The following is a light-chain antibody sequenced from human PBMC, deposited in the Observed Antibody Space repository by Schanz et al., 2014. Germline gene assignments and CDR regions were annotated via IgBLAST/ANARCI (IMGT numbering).Light chain of an antibody. Sequence: QSALTQPPSVSGSPGQSVTISCTGTSSDVGAYNYVSWYQQHPGKAPKLMIYEVSKRPSGVPDRFSGSKSGNTASLTVSGLQAEDEADYYCSSYTSSSTRVFGGGTKLTVL. V-gene: IGLV2-8*01. CDR2: EVS. J-gene: IGLJ2*01. CDR1: SSDVGAYNY. CDR3: SSYTSSSTRV.